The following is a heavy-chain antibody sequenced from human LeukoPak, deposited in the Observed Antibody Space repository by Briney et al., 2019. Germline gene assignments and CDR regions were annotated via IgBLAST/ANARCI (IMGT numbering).Heavy chain of an antibody. CDR2: ISSSSSTI. D-gene: IGHD3-10*01. Sequence: GGSLSLSCAASGFTFSSYSMNWVRQAPGKGLEWVSYISSSSSTIYYADSVKGRFTISRDNAKNSLYLQMNSLRAEDTAVYYCARDRSPTWDYWGQGTLVTVSS. J-gene: IGHJ4*02. CDR3: ARDRSPTWDY. V-gene: IGHV3-48*01. CDR1: GFTFSSYS.